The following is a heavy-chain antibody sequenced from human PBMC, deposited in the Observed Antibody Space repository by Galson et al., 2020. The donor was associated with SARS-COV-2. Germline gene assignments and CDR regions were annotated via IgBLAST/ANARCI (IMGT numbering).Heavy chain of an antibody. J-gene: IGHJ6*01. D-gene: IGHD3-9*01. CDR1: GFTVSSNY. CDR3: ARENKMGIVTGYYTYGMDV. CDR2: IYSGGST. Sequence: QLGESLKISCAASGFTVSSNYMSWVRQAPGKGLEWVSVIYSGGSTYYADSVKGRFTISRDNSKNTLYLQMNSLRAEDTAVYYCARENKMGIVTGYYTYGMDVWGQGTTVTVSS. V-gene: IGHV3-53*01.